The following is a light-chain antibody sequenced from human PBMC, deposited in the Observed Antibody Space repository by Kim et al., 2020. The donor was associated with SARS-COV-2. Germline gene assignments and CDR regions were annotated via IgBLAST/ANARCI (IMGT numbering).Light chain of an antibody. Sequence: SVSPGQTATITCSGDKLGDKYACWYQQRPGQSPVLVIFQDNKRPSGIPERFSGSNSGNTATLTISETQAMDEADYYCQAWDSSTVVFGGGTQLTVL. CDR2: QDN. CDR1: KLGDKY. CDR3: QAWDSSTVV. V-gene: IGLV3-1*01. J-gene: IGLJ2*01.